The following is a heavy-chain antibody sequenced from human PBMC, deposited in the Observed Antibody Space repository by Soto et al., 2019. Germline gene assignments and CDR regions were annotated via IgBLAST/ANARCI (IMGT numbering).Heavy chain of an antibody. V-gene: IGHV1-69*05. J-gene: IGHJ6*02. CDR3: AKVRYSSPMGYYYGMDV. CDR1: RVAFSKFI. Sequence: SVKVSCKASRVAFSKFIVTWVRQAPGLGLEWVGGIIPIFGTANYAQKFQGRVTITTDESTSTSYMEVNNLRSEDTAVYYCAKVRYSSPMGYYYGMDVWGQGTTVTVSS. CDR2: IIPIFGTA. D-gene: IGHD6-19*01.